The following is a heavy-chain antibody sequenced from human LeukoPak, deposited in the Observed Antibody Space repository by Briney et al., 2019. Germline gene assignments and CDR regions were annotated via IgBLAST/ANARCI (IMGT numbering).Heavy chain of an antibody. CDR3: LREETIVVIREPQP. V-gene: IGHV3-7*01. J-gene: IGHJ4*02. CDR2: INQDGSDK. CDR1: GFTFSNYW. Sequence: GGSLRLSCAASGFTFSNYWMSWVRQAPGKGLEWVANINQDGSDKYYVDSVKGRFTISRDNAKNSLYLQMNSLRAEDTAIYYCLREETIVVIREPQPRGQGTLVTVSS. D-gene: IGHD3-22*01.